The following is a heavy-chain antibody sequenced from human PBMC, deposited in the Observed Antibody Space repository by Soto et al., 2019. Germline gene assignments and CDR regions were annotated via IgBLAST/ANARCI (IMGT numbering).Heavy chain of an antibody. CDR1: AFAFPNYW. CDR3: AENYCPRSTCNLPNWFDY. J-gene: IGHJ5*01. V-gene: IGHV3-7*01. D-gene: IGHD2-8*01. CDR2: IKQDGSEE. Sequence: PXGSLRLSCAAAAFAFPNYWMAWVRQAPGKGLEWVATIKQDGSEEYYVDSVKGRFTVSRDNAKNSLFLQMNSLRADDTAVYYCAENYCPRSTCNLPNWFDYWGQGTLVTVSS.